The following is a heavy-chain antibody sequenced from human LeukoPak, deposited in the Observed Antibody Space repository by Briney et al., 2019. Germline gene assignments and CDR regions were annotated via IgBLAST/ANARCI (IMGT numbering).Heavy chain of an antibody. CDR2: IYYSART. Sequence: SETLSLTCTVSGGSISSSNYYWGWIRQPPGKGLECIGSIYYSARTYYNPSLKSRVTMSVDTSKNQFSLKLSSVTAADTAVYYCARVGYSSSIDYWGQGTLVTVSS. J-gene: IGHJ4*02. D-gene: IGHD6-6*01. CDR1: GGSISSSNYY. CDR3: ARVGYSSSIDY. V-gene: IGHV4-39*07.